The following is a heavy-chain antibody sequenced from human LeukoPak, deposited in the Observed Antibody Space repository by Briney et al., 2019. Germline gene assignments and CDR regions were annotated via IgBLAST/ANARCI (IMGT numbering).Heavy chain of an antibody. Sequence: GGSLRLSCAASGFTFSSYAMSWVRQAPGKGLEWVSAISGSGGSTYYADFVKGRFTISRDNSKNTLYLQMNSLRAEDTAVYYCAKAAEYYYDSSGYYFDYWGQGTLVTVSS. CDR3: AKAAEYYYDSSGYYFDY. CDR2: ISGSGGST. V-gene: IGHV3-23*01. CDR1: GFTFSSYA. J-gene: IGHJ4*02. D-gene: IGHD3-22*01.